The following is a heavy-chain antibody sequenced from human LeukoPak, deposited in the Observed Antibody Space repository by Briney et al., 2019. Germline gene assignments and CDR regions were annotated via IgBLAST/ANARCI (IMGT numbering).Heavy chain of an antibody. D-gene: IGHD2-15*01. CDR2: IYYSGST. CDR1: GGSISSGGYY. CDR3: AIGGGTCYSCWFDP. Sequence: SETLSLTCTVSGGSISSGGYYWSWIRQHPGKGLEWIGYIYYSGSTYYNPSVKSRVTISVDTSKNQFSLKLSSVTAADTAVYYCAIGGGTCYSCWFDPRGQGTLVTVSS. J-gene: IGHJ5*02. V-gene: IGHV4-31*03.